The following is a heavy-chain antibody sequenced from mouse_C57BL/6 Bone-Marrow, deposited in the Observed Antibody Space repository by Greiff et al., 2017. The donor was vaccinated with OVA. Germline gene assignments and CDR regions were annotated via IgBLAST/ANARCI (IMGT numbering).Heavy chain of an antibody. J-gene: IGHJ3*01. CDR1: GYTFTSYG. D-gene: IGHD3-3*01. Sequence: QVQLQQSGAELARPGASVKLSCKASGYTFTSYGISWVKQRTGQGLEWIGEIYPRSGNTYYNEKFKGKATLTADKSSSTAYMELRSLTSEDSAVYFCASSVRGTGFAYWGQGTLVTVSA. V-gene: IGHV1-81*01. CDR3: ASSVRGTGFAY. CDR2: IYPRSGNT.